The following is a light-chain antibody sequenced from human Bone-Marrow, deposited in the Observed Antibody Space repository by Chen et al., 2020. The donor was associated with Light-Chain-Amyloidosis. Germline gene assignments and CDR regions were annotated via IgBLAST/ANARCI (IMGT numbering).Light chain of an antibody. CDR2: EVT. CDR1: SSDGGGDNH. CDR3: SSYTITNTLV. Sequence: QSALTQPASVSGSPGQSITISCTGTSSDGGGDNHVSWYQQHPDKAPKLMIYEVTNRPSWVPDRFSGTKSDNTASLTISGLQTEYEADYFCSSYTITNTLVFGSGTRVTVL. J-gene: IGLJ1*01. V-gene: IGLV2-14*01.